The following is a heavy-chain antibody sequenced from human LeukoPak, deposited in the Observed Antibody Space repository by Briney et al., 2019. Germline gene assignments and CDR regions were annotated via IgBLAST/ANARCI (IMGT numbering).Heavy chain of an antibody. CDR3: ARRSSYISDRSPLDY. Sequence: GESLKISCKGSGYSFTSYWIGWVRQMPGKGLEWMGIIYPGDSDTRYSPSFQGQVTISADKSISTGYLQWSSLKASDTAMYYCARRSSYISDRSPLDYWGQGTLVTVSS. V-gene: IGHV5-51*01. CDR2: IYPGDSDT. J-gene: IGHJ4*02. CDR1: GYSFTSYW. D-gene: IGHD6-19*01.